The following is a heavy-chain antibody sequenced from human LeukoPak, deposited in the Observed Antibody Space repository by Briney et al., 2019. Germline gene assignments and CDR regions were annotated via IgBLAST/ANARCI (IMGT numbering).Heavy chain of an antibody. Sequence: ASVKVSCKASGYTFTGYYMHWVRQAPGQGLEWMGIINPSGGSTSYAQKFQGRVTMTRDTSTSTVYMELSSLRSEDTAVYYCARNPYYDSSGSYYFVYWGQGTLVTVSS. CDR3: ARNPYYDSSGSYYFVY. CDR2: INPSGGST. CDR1: GYTFTGYY. J-gene: IGHJ4*02. V-gene: IGHV1-46*01. D-gene: IGHD3-22*01.